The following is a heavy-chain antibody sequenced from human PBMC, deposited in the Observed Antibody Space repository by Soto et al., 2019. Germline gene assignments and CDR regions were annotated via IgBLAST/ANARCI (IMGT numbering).Heavy chain of an antibody. CDR2: IYYSGST. Sequence: PSETLSLTCTVSGGSISSYYWSWIRQPPGKGLEWIGYIYYSGSTNYNPSLKSRVTISVDTSKNQFSLKLSSVTAADTAVYYCARGDYSIYFDYWGQGTLVTVSS. CDR1: GGSISSYY. V-gene: IGHV4-59*08. D-gene: IGHD4-4*01. CDR3: ARGDYSIYFDY. J-gene: IGHJ4*02.